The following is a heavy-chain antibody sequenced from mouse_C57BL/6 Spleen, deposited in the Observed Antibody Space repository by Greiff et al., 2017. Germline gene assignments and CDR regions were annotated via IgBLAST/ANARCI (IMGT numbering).Heavy chain of an antibody. V-gene: IGHV3-6*01. J-gene: IGHJ2*01. CDR1: GYSITSGYY. D-gene: IGHD2-1*01. Sequence: DVQLQESGPGLVKPSQSLSLTCSVTGYSITSGYYWNWIRQFPGNKLEWMGYISYDGSNNYNPSLKNRISITRDTSKNQFFLKLNSVTTEDTATYYCARLLGGYFDYWGQGTTLTVSS. CDR3: ARLLGGYFDY. CDR2: ISYDGSN.